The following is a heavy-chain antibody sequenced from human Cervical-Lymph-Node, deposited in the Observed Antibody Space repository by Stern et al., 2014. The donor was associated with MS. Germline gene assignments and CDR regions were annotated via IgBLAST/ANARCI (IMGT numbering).Heavy chain of an antibody. Sequence: VQLVESGAEVKKPGASVKVTCKTSENTFTGYYIHWVRQAPGQGLEWMGWINPNSGATNYAQRFQDSVSLTSDTSNSLAYMELDRLTSDDTAVYYCARISLGSGIDYWGQGSLVTVSS. J-gene: IGHJ4*02. CDR2: INPNSGAT. V-gene: IGHV1-2*02. CDR1: ENTFTGYY. D-gene: IGHD1-26*01. CDR3: ARISLGSGIDY.